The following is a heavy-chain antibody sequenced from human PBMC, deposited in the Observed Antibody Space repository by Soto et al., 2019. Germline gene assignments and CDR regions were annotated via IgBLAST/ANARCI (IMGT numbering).Heavy chain of an antibody. CDR2: IWYDGNSK. D-gene: IGHD7-27*01. Sequence: QVQLVESGGGVVQPGRSLRLSCAASGFTFSSYGMHWVRQAPGKGPEWMAVIWYDGNSKDYGGSVRGRFTVSRDNSKNTLYLQMDRLRAEDTAVYYCARDFSSGEGFDFWGQGKMVTVSS. CDR1: GFTFSSYG. V-gene: IGHV3-33*01. J-gene: IGHJ4*02. CDR3: ARDFSSGEGFDF.